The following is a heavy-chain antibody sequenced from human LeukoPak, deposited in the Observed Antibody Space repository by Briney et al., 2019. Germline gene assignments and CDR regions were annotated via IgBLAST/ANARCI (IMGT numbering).Heavy chain of an antibody. D-gene: IGHD3-16*02. CDR1: GFTFSTYA. V-gene: IGHV3-21*01. CDR2: INSGDRYT. Sequence: PAGSLRLSCAASGFTFSTYAMNWDRPAPGKGLEWVSSINSGDRYTFHTDSMKGRFTTSRDNAKSALHLQMNNLRAEDTAVYYCARELYSHQDIEQWGQGNLVTVSS. J-gene: IGHJ4*02. CDR3: ARELYSHQDIEQ.